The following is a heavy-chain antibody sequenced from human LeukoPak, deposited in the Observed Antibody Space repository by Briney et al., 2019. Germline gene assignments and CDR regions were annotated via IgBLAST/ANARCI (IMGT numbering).Heavy chain of an antibody. J-gene: IGHJ4*02. CDR3: ARLNGYSGYGLY. Sequence: PSETRSLTCAVYGGSFSGYYWSWIRQPPGKGLEWIGEINHSGSTNYNPSLKSRVTISVDTSKNQFSLKLSSVTAADTAVYYCARLNGYSGYGLYWGQGTLVTVSS. D-gene: IGHD5-12*01. CDR2: INHSGST. CDR1: GGSFSGYY. V-gene: IGHV4-34*01.